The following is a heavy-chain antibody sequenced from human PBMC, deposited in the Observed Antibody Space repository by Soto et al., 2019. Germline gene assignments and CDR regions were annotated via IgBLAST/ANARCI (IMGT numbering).Heavy chain of an antibody. V-gene: IGHV1-69*01. J-gene: IGHJ4*02. Sequence: QVHLVQSGAEVKKSGSSVRVSCAASGGTFSNVAINWVRQAPGQGLEWLGRIIPFFGTPDYSQSFQGRLTITADESTGTADMDLRSLRSDDTAVYYCAREVVTETTLGYFDYWCQGTLVTVSS. CDR1: GGTFSNVA. D-gene: IGHD2-21*02. CDR3: AREVVTETTLGYFDY. CDR2: IIPFFGTP.